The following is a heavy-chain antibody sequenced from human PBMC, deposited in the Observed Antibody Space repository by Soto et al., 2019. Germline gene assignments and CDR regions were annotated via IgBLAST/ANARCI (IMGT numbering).Heavy chain of an antibody. CDR3: AREESIAAAGEYYYYGMDV. Sequence: QFQLVQSGAEVKKHWASVKVSCKASGYTFTSYDILWVRQAPGQGLEWMGWISVYNGNTKYAQKLQGRVTMTTDTSTSTAYMELRSLRSDDTAVYYCAREESIAAAGEYYYYGMDVWGQGTTVTVSS. CDR1: GYTFTSYD. D-gene: IGHD6-13*01. J-gene: IGHJ6*02. V-gene: IGHV1-18*01. CDR2: ISVYNGNT.